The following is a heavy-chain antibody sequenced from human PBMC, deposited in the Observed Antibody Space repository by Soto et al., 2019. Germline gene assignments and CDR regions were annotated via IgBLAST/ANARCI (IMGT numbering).Heavy chain of an antibody. CDR3: ARDKGPRYYHYGMDV. CDR2: INFNSGGT. Sequence: ASVKVSCKSSGFTFTDYYIHWVRQAPGQGLEWMGWINFNSGGTNYAQKFQGRVTMTSDTSISAAYTKLSSVYMELSRLRSDDTAIYYCARDKGPRYYHYGMDVWGQGTTVTVSS. J-gene: IGHJ6*02. CDR1: GFTFTDYY. V-gene: IGHV1-2*02.